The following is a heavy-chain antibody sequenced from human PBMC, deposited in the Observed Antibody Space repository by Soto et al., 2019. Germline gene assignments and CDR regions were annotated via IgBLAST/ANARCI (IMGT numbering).Heavy chain of an antibody. CDR2: IRSKAYGGTT. D-gene: IGHD3-22*01. J-gene: IGHJ4*02. Sequence: GGSLRLSCTASGFTFGDYAMSWFRQAPWKGLEWVGFIRSKAYGGTTEYAASVKGRFTISRDDSKSIAYLQMNSLKTEDTAVYYCTRDRWSYDSSGKKYWGQGTLVTVSS. CDR3: TRDRWSYDSSGKKY. CDR1: GFTFGDYA. V-gene: IGHV3-49*03.